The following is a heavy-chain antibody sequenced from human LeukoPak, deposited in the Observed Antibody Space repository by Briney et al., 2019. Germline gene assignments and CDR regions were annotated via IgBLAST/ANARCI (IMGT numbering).Heavy chain of an antibody. D-gene: IGHD1-26*01. CDR2: ISGSGGAGT. CDR1: GFTFSSYA. V-gene: IGHV3-23*01. J-gene: IGHJ6*02. CDR3: VKARAGSPFYGMDV. Sequence: GGSLRLSCAGSGFTFSSYAMSWVRQAPGKGLEWVSTISGSGGAGTYYADSVKGRFTVSRDNSRNTLYLPMNSLRAEDTAVYYCVKARAGSPFYGMDVSGQGTTVTVSS.